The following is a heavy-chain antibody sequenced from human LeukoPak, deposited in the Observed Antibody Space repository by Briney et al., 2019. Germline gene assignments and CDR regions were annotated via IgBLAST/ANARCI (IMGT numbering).Heavy chain of an antibody. V-gene: IGHV4-34*01. CDR2: INHSGSA. D-gene: IGHD6-25*01. J-gene: IGHJ5*02. Sequence: SETLSLTCTVSGGSISSYYWSWIRQPPGKGLEWIGEINHSGSADYNPSLESRVTISVDTSKNQFSLKLKSVTAADTAVYYCARVERLRTYNWFDPWGQGTLVTVSS. CDR1: GGSISSYY. CDR3: ARVERLRTYNWFDP.